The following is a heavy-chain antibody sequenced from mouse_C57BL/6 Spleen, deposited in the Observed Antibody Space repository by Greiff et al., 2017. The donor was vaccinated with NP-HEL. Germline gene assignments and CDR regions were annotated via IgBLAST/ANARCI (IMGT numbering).Heavy chain of an antibody. D-gene: IGHD2-3*01. CDR1: GFSFNTYA. CDR2: IRSKSNNYAT. CDR3: VRHGYDGLWYFDV. V-gene: IGHV10-1*01. J-gene: IGHJ1*03. Sequence: EVKLVESGGGLVQPKGSLKLSCAASGFSFNTYAMNWVRQAPGKGLEWVARIRSKSNNYATYYADSVKDRFTISRDDSESMLYLQMNNLKTEDTAMYYCVRHGYDGLWYFDVWGTGTTVTVSS.